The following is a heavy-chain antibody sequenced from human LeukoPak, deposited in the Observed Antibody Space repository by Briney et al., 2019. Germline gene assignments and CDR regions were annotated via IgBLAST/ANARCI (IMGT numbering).Heavy chain of an antibody. V-gene: IGHV5-51*01. CDR1: GYSFTSYW. J-gene: IGHJ4*02. D-gene: IGHD3-3*01. CDR3: ARPGIIDFWSGYYFDY. Sequence: GESLKISCKGSGYSFTSYWIGWVRQMPGKGPEWMGIIYPGDSDTRYSPSFQGQVTISADKSISTAYLQWSSLKASDTAMYYCARPGIIDFWSGYYFDYWGQGTLVTVSS. CDR2: IYPGDSDT.